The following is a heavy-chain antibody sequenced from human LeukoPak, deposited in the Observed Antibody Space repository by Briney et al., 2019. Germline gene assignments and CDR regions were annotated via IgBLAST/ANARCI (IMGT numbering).Heavy chain of an antibody. J-gene: IGHJ4*02. V-gene: IGHV3-15*01. CDR3: TPTNIVATTKFDY. Sequence: GGSLRLSCAASGFTFSNAWRSWVRQAPGKGLEWVGRIKSKTDGGTTDYAAPVKGRFTISRDDSKNTLYLQMNSLKTEDTAVYYCTPTNIVATTKFDYWGQGTLVTVSS. D-gene: IGHD5-12*01. CDR1: GFTFSNAW. CDR2: IKSKTDGGTT.